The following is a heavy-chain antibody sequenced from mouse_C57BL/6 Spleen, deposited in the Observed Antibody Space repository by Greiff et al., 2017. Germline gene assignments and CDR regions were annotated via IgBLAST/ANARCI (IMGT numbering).Heavy chain of an antibody. Sequence: EVKLQESGGGLVQPGGSLKLSCAASGFTFSDYYMYWVRQTPEKRLEWVAYISNGGGSTYYPDTVKGRFTISRDNAKNTLYLQMSRLKSEDTAMYYCARQGITTVVEDAMDYWCQGTSVTVSS. CDR1: GFTFSDYY. D-gene: IGHD1-1*01. V-gene: IGHV5-12*01. CDR2: ISNGGGST. J-gene: IGHJ4*01. CDR3: ARQGITTVVEDAMDY.